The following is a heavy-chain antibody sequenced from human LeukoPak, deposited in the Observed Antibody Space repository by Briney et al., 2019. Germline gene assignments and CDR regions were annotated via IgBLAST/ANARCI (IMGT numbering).Heavy chain of an antibody. V-gene: IGHV3-53*01. CDR3: ARDYYYGSGSYSSYYYGLDV. CDR2: IYSGGST. Sequence: GGSLRLSCAASGFTVSSNYMSWVRQAPGKGLEWVSVIYSGGSTYYADSVKGRFTISRDNSKNTLYLQMNSLRAEDTAVYYCARDYYYGSGSYSSYYYGLDVRGKGTTVTVSS. CDR1: GFTVSSNY. D-gene: IGHD3-10*01. J-gene: IGHJ6*04.